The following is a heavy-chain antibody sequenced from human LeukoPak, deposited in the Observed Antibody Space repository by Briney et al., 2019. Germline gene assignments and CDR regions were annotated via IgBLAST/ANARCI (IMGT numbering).Heavy chain of an antibody. CDR3: AKGGKWDVTPFDY. CDR2: ISGGGRST. Sequence: GGSLRLSCAASGCTFSTSAMSWIRQAPGKGLEWVSTISGGGRSTDYADSVKGQFTISRGNSKNTLYLQMNSLRAEDTAVYYCAKGGKWDVTPFDYWGQGTLVTVSS. V-gene: IGHV3-23*01. CDR1: GCTFSTSA. D-gene: IGHD1-26*01. J-gene: IGHJ4*02.